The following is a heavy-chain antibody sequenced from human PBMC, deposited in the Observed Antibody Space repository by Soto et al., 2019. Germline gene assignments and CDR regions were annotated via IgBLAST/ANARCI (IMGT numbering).Heavy chain of an antibody. D-gene: IGHD3-10*01. J-gene: IGHJ3*02. Sequence: QVQLQESGPGLVKPSETLSLTCTVSGGSISSYYWSWIRQPPGKGLEWIGYIYYSGRTNYNPSLKSRAIISVDTSKNQFSLKLSSVTAADTAVYYWARVWGGAFDIWGQGTMVTVSS. CDR1: GGSISSYY. CDR3: ARVWGGAFDI. V-gene: IGHV4-59*01. CDR2: IYYSGRT.